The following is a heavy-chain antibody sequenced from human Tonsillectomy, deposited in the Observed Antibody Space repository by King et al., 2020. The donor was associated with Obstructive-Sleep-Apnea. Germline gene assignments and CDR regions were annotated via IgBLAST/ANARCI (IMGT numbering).Heavy chain of an antibody. CDR2: IIPIFGTA. CDR1: GGTFSSYA. Sequence: AQLVQSGAEVKKPGSSVKVSCKASGGTFSSYAISWVRQAPGQGLEWMGGIIPIFGTANYAQKFQGRVTITADESTRTAYMELSSLRSEDTAVYYCARDGGRAATYYYYYYGMDVWGQGTTVTVSS. V-gene: IGHV1-69*12. CDR3: ARDGGRAATYYYYYYGMDV. J-gene: IGHJ6*02. D-gene: IGHD2-15*01.